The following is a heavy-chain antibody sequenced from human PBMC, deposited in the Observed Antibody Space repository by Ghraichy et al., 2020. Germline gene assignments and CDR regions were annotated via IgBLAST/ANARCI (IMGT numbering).Heavy chain of an antibody. CDR2: INSDGSST. D-gene: IGHD5-18*01. J-gene: IGHJ6*03. CDR3: ARDRGYSYGYYYYYMDV. V-gene: IGHV3-74*01. CDR1: GFTFSSYW. Sequence: GGSLRLSCAASGFTFSSYWMHWVRQAPGKGLVWVSRINSDGSSTSYADSVKGRFTISRDNAKNTLYLQMNSLRAEDTAVYYCARDRGYSYGYYYYYMDVWGKGTTVTVSS.